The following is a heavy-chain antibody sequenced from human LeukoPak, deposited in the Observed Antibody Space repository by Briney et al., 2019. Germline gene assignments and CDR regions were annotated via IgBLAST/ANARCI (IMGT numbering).Heavy chain of an antibody. Sequence: GGSLRLSCAASGFPFSSYAMSWVRQAPGKGLEWVSAISGNGGTTYYADSVQGRFTISRDNPKNTLYLRMNSLRAEDTALYYCAKNQFNPLRPAWGQGTLVTVSS. D-gene: IGHD2-8*01. CDR3: AKNQFNPLRPA. CDR1: GFPFSSYA. V-gene: IGHV3-23*01. CDR2: ISGNGGTT. J-gene: IGHJ5*02.